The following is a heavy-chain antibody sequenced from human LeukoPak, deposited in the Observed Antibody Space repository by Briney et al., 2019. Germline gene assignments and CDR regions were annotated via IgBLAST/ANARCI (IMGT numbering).Heavy chain of an antibody. Sequence: GGSLRLSCAASGFTFSTYGMHWVRQAPGKGLEWVAVISYDGSKKYYADSVKGRFTISRDNSKNTLYLQMNSLRAEDTAVYYCAKGGPGYFDYWGQGTLVTVSS. V-gene: IGHV3-30*18. CDR2: ISYDGSKK. CDR3: AKGGPGYFDY. CDR1: GFTFSTYG. J-gene: IGHJ4*02.